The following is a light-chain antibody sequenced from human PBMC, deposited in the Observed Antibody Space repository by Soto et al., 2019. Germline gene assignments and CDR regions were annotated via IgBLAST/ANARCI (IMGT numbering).Light chain of an antibody. V-gene: IGKV1-27*01. J-gene: IGKJ4*01. Sequence: DIQMTQSPSSLSASVGDRLTIPCRASQGISNYLAWYQQKVGKAPQLLIYDATTLQSGVPSRFSGSGSGTDFTLTIASLQPEDVATYYCQKYNSDPLTFGGGTKVDI. CDR3: QKYNSDPLT. CDR1: QGISNY. CDR2: DAT.